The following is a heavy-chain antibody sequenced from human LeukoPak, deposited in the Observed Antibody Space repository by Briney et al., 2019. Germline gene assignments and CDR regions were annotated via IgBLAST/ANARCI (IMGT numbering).Heavy chain of an antibody. CDR3: ARVGWGEQWPPSAGAFDI. J-gene: IGHJ3*02. V-gene: IGHV1-69*06. CDR2: IIPIFGTA. CDR1: GGTFSSYA. D-gene: IGHD6-19*01. Sequence: ASVKVSCKASGGTFSSYAISWVRQAPGQGLEWMGGIIPIFGTANYAQKFQGRVTIIADKSTSTAYMELSSLRSEDTAVYYCARVGWGEQWPPSAGAFDIWGQGTMVTVSS.